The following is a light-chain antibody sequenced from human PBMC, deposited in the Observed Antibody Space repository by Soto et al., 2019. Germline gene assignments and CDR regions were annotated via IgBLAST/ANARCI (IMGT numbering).Light chain of an antibody. CDR3: QQYGSSAYT. CDR1: QTVSSSY. CDR2: GAS. Sequence: EIVLTQSPDTLSLSPGERATLSCRTSQTVSSSYLAWYQQKPGQAPRLLIYGASSRVTGIPARFSGSGSGTDFTLTISTLEPEDFAVYYCQQYGSSAYTFGQGTKLEIK. V-gene: IGKV3-20*01. J-gene: IGKJ2*01.